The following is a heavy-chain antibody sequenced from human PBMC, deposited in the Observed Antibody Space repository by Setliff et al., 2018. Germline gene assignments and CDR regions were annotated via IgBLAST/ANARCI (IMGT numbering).Heavy chain of an antibody. CDR1: GYTFTNYA. J-gene: IGHJ6*03. D-gene: IGHD4-4*01. CDR3: ARGRPTANPYYYYYMNV. CDR2: INAGNGDT. V-gene: IGHV1-3*03. Sequence: VASVKVSCKASGYTFTNYAIHWVRQAPGQRLEWMGWINAGNGDTKYSLDFQGRVTITRDTSASTAYMDLSSLRSDDMAVYYCARGRPTANPYYYYYMNVWGKGTTVTVSS.